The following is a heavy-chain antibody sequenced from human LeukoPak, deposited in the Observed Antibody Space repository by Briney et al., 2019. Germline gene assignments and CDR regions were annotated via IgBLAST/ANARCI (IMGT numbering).Heavy chain of an antibody. J-gene: IGHJ4*02. CDR3: ARRADFWSGYSDY. D-gene: IGHD3-3*01. CDR2: ISSSSSYI. CDR1: GFTFSSYS. V-gene: IGHV3-21*01. Sequence: GGSLRLSCAASGFTFSSYSMNWVRQAPGKGLEWVSSISSSSSYIYYADSVKGRFTISRDNAKNSLYLQMNSLRAEDTAVYYCARRADFWSGYSDYWGQGTLVTVSS.